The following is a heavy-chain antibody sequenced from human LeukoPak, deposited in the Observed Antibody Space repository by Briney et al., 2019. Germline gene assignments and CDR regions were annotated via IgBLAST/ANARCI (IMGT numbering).Heavy chain of an antibody. J-gene: IGHJ6*03. D-gene: IGHD7-27*01. CDR3: ARDPSPLGYYYYMDV. CDR1: GFTFSSYG. V-gene: IGHV3-30*19. CDR2: ISYDGSNK. Sequence: GGSLRLSCAASGFTFSSYGMHWVRQAPGKGLEWVAVISYDGSNKYYADSVKGRLTISRDNSKNTLYLQMNSLRAEDTAVYYCARDPSPLGYYYYMDVWGKGTTVTVSS.